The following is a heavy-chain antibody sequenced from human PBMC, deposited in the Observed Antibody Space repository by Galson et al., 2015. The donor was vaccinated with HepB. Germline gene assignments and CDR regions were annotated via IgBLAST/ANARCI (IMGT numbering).Heavy chain of an antibody. CDR1: GFTFGSYS. CDR3: ASPDDYYGSGSYKGHLFFY. Sequence: SLRLSCAASGFTFGSYSMNWVRQAPGKGLEWVSSISSSSSYIYYADSVKGRFTISRDNAKNSLYLQMNSLRAEDTAVYYCASPDDYYGSGSYKGHLFFYWGQGTLVTVSS. D-gene: IGHD3-10*01. J-gene: IGHJ4*02. V-gene: IGHV3-21*01. CDR2: ISSSSSYI.